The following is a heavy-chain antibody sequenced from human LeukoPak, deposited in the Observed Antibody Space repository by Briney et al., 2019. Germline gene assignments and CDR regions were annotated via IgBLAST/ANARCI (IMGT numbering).Heavy chain of an antibody. D-gene: IGHD3-16*01. CDR1: GFTFSTDA. J-gene: IGHJ6*02. CDR2: INHNGNVN. Sequence: GGSLRLSCAASGFTFSTDAMSWVRQAPGKGLEWVASINHNGNVNYYVDSVKGRFTISRDNAKNSLYLQMSNLRAEDTAVYFCARGGGLDVWGQGATVTVSS. V-gene: IGHV3-7*03. CDR3: ARGGGLDV.